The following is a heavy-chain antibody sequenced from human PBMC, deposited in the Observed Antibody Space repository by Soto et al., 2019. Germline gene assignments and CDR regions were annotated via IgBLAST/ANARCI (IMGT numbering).Heavy chain of an antibody. CDR3: GRCSSTSCHSGSDY. CDR1: GFTFSSYA. V-gene: IGHV3-30-3*01. CDR2: ISYDGSNK. D-gene: IGHD2-2*01. Sequence: GGSLRLSCAASGFTFSSYAMNWVRQAPGKGLEWVALISYDGSNKYYADSVKGRFTISRDSSKNTLYLQMNSLRAADTAVYYCGRCSSTSCHSGSDYWGQGTLVTVSS. J-gene: IGHJ4*02.